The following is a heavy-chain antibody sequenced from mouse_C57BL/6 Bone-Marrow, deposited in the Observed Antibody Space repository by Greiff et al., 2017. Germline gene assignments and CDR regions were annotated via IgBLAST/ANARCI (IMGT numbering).Heavy chain of an antibody. J-gene: IGHJ3*01. D-gene: IGHD1-1*01. V-gene: IGHV14-1*01. Sequence: VQLQQSGAELVRPGASVKLSCTASGFNIKDYYMHWVKQRPEQGLEWIGRIDPEDGDTEYAPKFQGKATMSADPSSNTAYLQLSSLTSADTAVYYCTTRSSNQSGFAYWGQGTLVTVSA. CDR1: GFNIKDYY. CDR3: TTRSSNQSGFAY. CDR2: IDPEDGDT.